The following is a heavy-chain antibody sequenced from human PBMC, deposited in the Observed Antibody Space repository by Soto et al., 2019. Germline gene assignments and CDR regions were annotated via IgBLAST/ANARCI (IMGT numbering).Heavy chain of an antibody. CDR3: AAVPPTDDSSGYPYDY. D-gene: IGHD3-22*01. CDR2: IVVGSGNT. V-gene: IGHV1-58*02. J-gene: IGHJ4*02. Sequence: PVKVSCKASGFTFTSSAMQCLRHARGQRLEWIGWIVVGSGNTNYAQKFQERVTITRDMSTSTAYMELSSLRSEDTAVYYCAAVPPTDDSSGYPYDYWGQGTLVTVSS. CDR1: GFTFTSSA.